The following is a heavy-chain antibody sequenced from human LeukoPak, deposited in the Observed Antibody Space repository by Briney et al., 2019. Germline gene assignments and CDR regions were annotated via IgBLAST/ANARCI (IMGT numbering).Heavy chain of an antibody. CDR3: ARNHTHEGYGYYFDY. V-gene: IGHV4-39*01. CDR2: IYYSGST. Sequence: PSETLSLTCTVSGDSISSSISYWGWIRQPPGKGLEWIGSIYYSGSTHYNPSLKSRVFISVDTSKNQSSLKLSSVTAADTAVYYCARNHTHEGYGYYFDYWGQGTLITVSS. D-gene: IGHD5-18*01. J-gene: IGHJ4*02. CDR1: GDSISSSISY.